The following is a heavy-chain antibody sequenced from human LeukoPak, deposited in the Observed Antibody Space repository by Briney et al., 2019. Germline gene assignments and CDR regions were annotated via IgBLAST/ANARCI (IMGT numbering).Heavy chain of an antibody. CDR1: GGSISSYY. CDR2: IYYSGST. J-gene: IGHJ4*02. V-gene: IGHV4-59*01. CDR3: ARVVYYDSSGYYLCDY. Sequence: PSETLSLTCTVSGGSISSYYWSWIRQPPGKGLEWIGYIYYSGSTNYNPSLKSRVTISVDTSKNQFSLKLSSVTAADTAVYYCARVVYYDSSGYYLCDYWGQGTLVTVSS. D-gene: IGHD3-22*01.